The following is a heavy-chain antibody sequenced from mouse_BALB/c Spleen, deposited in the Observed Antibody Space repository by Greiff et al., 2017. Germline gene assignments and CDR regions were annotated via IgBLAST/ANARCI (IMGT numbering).Heavy chain of an antibody. CDR3: TSQYYRYSWFAY. CDR2: IYPGNSDT. J-gene: IGHJ3*01. D-gene: IGHD2-14*01. Sequence: VQLQQSGTVLARPGASVKMSCKASGYSFTSYWMHWVKQRPGQDLEWIGAIYPGNSDTSYNQKFKGKAKLTAVTSASTAYMELSSLTNEDSAVYYCTSQYYRYSWFAYWGQGTLVTVSA. V-gene: IGHV1-5*01. CDR1: GYSFTSYW.